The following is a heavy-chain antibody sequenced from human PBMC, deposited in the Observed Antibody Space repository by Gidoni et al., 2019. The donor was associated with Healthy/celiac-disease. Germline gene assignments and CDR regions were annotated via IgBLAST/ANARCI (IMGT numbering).Heavy chain of an antibody. CDR1: GGTFSSYA. J-gene: IGHJ3*02. V-gene: IGHV1-69*01. D-gene: IGHD6-13*01. Sequence: QVQLVQSGAEVKKPGSSVKVSCKASGGTFSSYAISWVRQAPGQGLEWMGGIIPIFGTANYAQKFQGRVTITADESTSTAYMELSSLRSEDTAVYYCATDHSGEIAAAGTVGAFDIWGQGTMVTVSS. CDR3: ATDHSGEIAAAGTVGAFDI. CDR2: IIPIFGTA.